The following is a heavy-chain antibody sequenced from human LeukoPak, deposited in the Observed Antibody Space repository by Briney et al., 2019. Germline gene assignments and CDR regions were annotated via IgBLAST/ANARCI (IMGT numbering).Heavy chain of an antibody. Sequence: SVKVSCKASGGTFSSYAISWVREAPGHGLEWMGGIIPIFGTANYAQKFPGRVTITADESTSTAYMELSSLRSEDTAVYYCARAMSYCGGDCYSYYYYGMDVWGQGTTVTVSS. V-gene: IGHV1-69*01. CDR1: GGTFSSYA. J-gene: IGHJ6*02. CDR3: ARAMSYCGGDCYSYYYYGMDV. D-gene: IGHD2-21*02. CDR2: IIPIFGTA.